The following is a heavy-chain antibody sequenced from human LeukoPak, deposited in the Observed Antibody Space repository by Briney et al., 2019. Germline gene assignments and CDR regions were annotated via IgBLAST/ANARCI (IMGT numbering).Heavy chain of an antibody. V-gene: IGHV4-34*01. CDR1: GGAFSGYY. CDR2: INHSGST. J-gene: IGHJ4*02. Sequence: PSETLSLTCAVNGGAFSGYYWSWIRQPPGKGLEWIGEINHSGSTNYNPSLKSRVTISVDTYKNQFPLKLSSVTAADTAVYYCARRKAVAGYTFDYWGQGTLVTVSS. CDR3: ARRKAVAGYTFDY. D-gene: IGHD6-19*01.